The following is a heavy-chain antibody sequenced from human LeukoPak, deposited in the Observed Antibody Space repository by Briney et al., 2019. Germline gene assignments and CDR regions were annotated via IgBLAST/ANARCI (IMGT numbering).Heavy chain of an antibody. D-gene: IGHD1-26*01. CDR3: ARGQVGATPYFDY. Sequence: SETLSLTCAVSGGSISSGGYSWSWIRQPPGKGLEWIGYIYHSGSTYYNPSLKSRVTISVGRSKNQFSLKLSSVTAADTAVYYCARGQVGATPYFDYWGQGTLVTVSS. CDR1: GGSISSGGYS. CDR2: IYHSGST. V-gene: IGHV4-30-2*01. J-gene: IGHJ4*02.